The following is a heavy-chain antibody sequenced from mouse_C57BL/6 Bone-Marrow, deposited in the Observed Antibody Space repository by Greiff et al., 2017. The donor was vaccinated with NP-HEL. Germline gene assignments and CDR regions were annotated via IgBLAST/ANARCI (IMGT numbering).Heavy chain of an antibody. CDR2: IWSDGST. CDR3: ARHGPQHYYGSSFYAMDY. Sequence: VQLVESGPGLVAPSQSLSITCTVSGFSLTSYGVHWVRQPPGKGLEWLVVIWSDGSTTYNSALKSRLSISKDNSKSQVFLKMNSLQTDDTAMYYCARHGPQHYYGSSFYAMDYWGQGTSVTVSS. J-gene: IGHJ4*01. CDR1: GFSLTSYG. V-gene: IGHV2-6-1*01. D-gene: IGHD1-1*01.